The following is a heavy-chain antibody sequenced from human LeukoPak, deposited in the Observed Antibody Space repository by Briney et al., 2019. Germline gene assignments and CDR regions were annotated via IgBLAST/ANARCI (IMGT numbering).Heavy chain of an antibody. CDR1: GESFSGHS. Sequence: PSETLSLTCAVYGESFSGHSCSWIRQPPGKGLEWIGEISHSGTSNINPSLKSRVTMSVDTSRNQFSLRLASVTAADTAEYYCARPSQFQLVHSATDYYYYGLDVWGQGTTVTVSS. CDR3: ARPSQFQLVHSATDYYYYGLDV. CDR2: ISHSGTS. D-gene: IGHD6-13*01. V-gene: IGHV4-34*01. J-gene: IGHJ6*02.